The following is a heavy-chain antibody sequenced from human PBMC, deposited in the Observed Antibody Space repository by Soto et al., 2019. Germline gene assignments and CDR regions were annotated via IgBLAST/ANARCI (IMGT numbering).Heavy chain of an antibody. CDR3: ARLVVVAATVAFDY. D-gene: IGHD2-15*01. J-gene: IGHJ4*02. Sequence: EVQLVESGGGLVKPGGSLRLSCAASGFTFSSYSMNWVRQAPGKGLEWVSSISSSSSYIYYADSVKGRFTISRDNAKNSLYRQMNSLRAEDTAVYYCARLVVVAATVAFDYWGQGTLVTVSS. CDR2: ISSSSSYI. CDR1: GFTFSSYS. V-gene: IGHV3-21*01.